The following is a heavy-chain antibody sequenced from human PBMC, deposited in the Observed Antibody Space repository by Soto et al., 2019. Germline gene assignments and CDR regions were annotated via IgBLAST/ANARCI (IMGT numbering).Heavy chain of an antibody. V-gene: IGHV4-34*01. D-gene: IGHD2-15*01. CDR2: INHSGST. CDR1: GGSFSGYY. J-gene: IGHJ4*02. Sequence: SETLSLTCAVYGGSFSGYYWSWIRQPPGKGLEWIGEINHSGSTNYNPSLKSRVTISVDTSKNQFSLKLSSVTAADTAVYYCAREGRGYCSGGSCYGPFDYWGQGTLVTVSS. CDR3: AREGRGYCSGGSCYGPFDY.